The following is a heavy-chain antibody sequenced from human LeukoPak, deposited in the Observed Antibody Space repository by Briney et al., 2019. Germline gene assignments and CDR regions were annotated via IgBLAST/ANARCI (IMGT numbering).Heavy chain of an antibody. CDR2: IIPILGLI. V-gene: IGHV1-69*04. J-gene: IGHJ4*02. Sequence: ASVKVSCKASGGTFSSYAINWVRQAPGQGLEWMGRIIPILGLINYAQKFQGRVTITADKSTSTGYMDVTRLRSDDTAVYYCARGRGSRTGSNGDYLDYWGQGTLVTVSS. CDR1: GGTFSSYA. D-gene: IGHD1-1*01. CDR3: ARGRGSRTGSNGDYLDY.